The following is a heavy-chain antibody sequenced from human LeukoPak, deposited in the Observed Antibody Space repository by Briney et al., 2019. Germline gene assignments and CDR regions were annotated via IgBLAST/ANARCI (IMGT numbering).Heavy chain of an antibody. V-gene: IGHV1-8*03. D-gene: IGHD2-8*01. Sequence: ASVKVSCKASGYSFTSYDINWVRQATGQGLEWMGWMNPNSGNTGYAQKFQGRVTITRNTSISTAYMELSSLRSEDTAVYYCARVTDCTNGVCTRDFGYWGQGTLVTVSS. J-gene: IGHJ4*02. CDR2: MNPNSGNT. CDR1: GYSFTSYD. CDR3: ARVTDCTNGVCTRDFGY.